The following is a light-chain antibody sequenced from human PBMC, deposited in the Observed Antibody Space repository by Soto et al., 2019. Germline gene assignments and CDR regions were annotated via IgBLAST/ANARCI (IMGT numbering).Light chain of an antibody. J-gene: IGLJ2*01. CDR2: DVN. Sequence: QSALTQPASVSGSPGQSITISCTGTSSDVDGYNYVSWYQYHPGKAPKLMIYDVNNRPSGVSNRFSGSKSGNTASLTISGLQAEDEADYYCSSFTISRNTVIFGGGTNSPS. CDR3: SSFTISRNTVI. CDR1: SSDVDGYNY. V-gene: IGLV2-14*01.